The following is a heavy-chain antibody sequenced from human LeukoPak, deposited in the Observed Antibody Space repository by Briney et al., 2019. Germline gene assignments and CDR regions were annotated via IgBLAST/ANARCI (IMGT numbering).Heavy chain of an antibody. CDR1: GGSISSYY. CDR3: ARSVVNYYYMAV. J-gene: IGHJ6*03. Sequence: SETLSLTCTVSGGSISSYYWSWIRQPPGKGLEWMGYIYYSGSTNYNPSLKSRVTISVDTSKNQFSLKLSSVTAADTAVYYCARSVVNYYYMAVWGKGTTVTISS. CDR2: IYYSGST. D-gene: IGHD3-22*01. V-gene: IGHV4-59*01.